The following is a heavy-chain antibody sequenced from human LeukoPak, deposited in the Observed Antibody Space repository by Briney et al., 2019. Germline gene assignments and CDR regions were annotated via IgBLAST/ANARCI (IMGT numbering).Heavy chain of an antibody. Sequence: GRSLRLSCAASGFTFSSYGIHWVRQAPGKGLEWVALISHDGGNKYYADSVKGRFTISRDNSKNTLYLQMNSLRAEDTAVYYCAKDRRGYCSGDSCYYNFDYWGQGTLVTVSS. D-gene: IGHD2-15*01. V-gene: IGHV3-30*18. CDR1: GFTFSSYG. J-gene: IGHJ4*02. CDR2: ISHDGGNK. CDR3: AKDRRGYCSGDSCYYNFDY.